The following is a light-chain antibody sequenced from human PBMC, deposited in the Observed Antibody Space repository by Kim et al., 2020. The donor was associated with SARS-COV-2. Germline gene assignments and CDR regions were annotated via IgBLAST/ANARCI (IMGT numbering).Light chain of an antibody. V-gene: IGLV2-11*03. Sequence: GQSVTISGTGTTDDVGRYDFVSWYQQYPGKVPKLLMYDVSERPSGVPDRFSGAKSGSTASLTISGLQTDDEAAYYCCSYAGSYTWLFGGGTQLTVL. CDR1: TDDVGRYDF. CDR3: CSYAGSYTWL. J-gene: IGLJ3*02. CDR2: DVS.